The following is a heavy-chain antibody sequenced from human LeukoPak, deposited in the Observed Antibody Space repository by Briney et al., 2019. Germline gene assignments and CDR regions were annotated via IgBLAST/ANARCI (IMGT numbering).Heavy chain of an antibody. CDR2: INPSGGST. CDR1: GYTFTSYY. J-gene: IGHJ6*03. D-gene: IGHD1-26*01. CDR3: ARAVGSYYYYMDV. V-gene: IGHV1-46*01. Sequence: GASVKVSCKASGYTFTSYYMHWVRQAPGQGLEWMGIINPSGGSTSYAQKFQGRVTMTRDTSTSAVYMELSSLRSEDTAVYYCARAVGSYYYYMDVWGKGTTVTVSS.